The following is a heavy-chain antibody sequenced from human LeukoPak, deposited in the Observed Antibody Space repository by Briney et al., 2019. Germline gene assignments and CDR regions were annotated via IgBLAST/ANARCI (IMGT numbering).Heavy chain of an antibody. CDR3: ARQPGGTAAFDL. CDR1: GGSMNSYY. J-gene: IGHJ3*01. Sequence: SETLSLTCTVSGGSMNSYYWSWIRQPPGKGLEWIAYIYYSGSTNYNPSLKSRVTISVDTSKNQFSLTLSSVTAADTAVCYCARQPGGTAAFDLWGQGTMVTVSS. V-gene: IGHV4-59*08. D-gene: IGHD1-14*01. CDR2: IYYSGST.